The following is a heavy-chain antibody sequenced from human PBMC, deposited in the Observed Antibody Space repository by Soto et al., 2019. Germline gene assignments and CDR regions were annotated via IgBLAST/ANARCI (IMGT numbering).Heavy chain of an antibody. CDR2: IYHSGST. Sequence: QLQLQESGSGLVKPSQTLSLTCAVSGGSISSGGYSWSWIRQPPGKGLEWIGYIYHSGSTYYNPSLKSRVTISVDRSKNQFSLKLSSVTAADTAVYYCARDRGYVGAPPSFDYWGQGTLVTVSS. J-gene: IGHJ4*02. V-gene: IGHV4-30-2*01. CDR3: ARDRGYVGAPPSFDY. CDR1: GGSISSGGYS. D-gene: IGHD1-1*01.